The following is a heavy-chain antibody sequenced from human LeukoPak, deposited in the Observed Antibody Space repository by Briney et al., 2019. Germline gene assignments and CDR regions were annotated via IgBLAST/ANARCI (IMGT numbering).Heavy chain of an antibody. Sequence: ASVKVSCKASGGTFSSYTISWVRQAPGQELEWMGSIIPILGIANYAQKFQGRVTITADKSTSTAYMELSSLRSEDTAVYYCARADIVVVPAAIISAEPAAFDIWGQGTMVTVSS. CDR2: IIPILGIA. D-gene: IGHD2-2*01. J-gene: IGHJ3*02. CDR3: ARADIVVVPAAIISAEPAAFDI. V-gene: IGHV1-69*02. CDR1: GGTFSSYT.